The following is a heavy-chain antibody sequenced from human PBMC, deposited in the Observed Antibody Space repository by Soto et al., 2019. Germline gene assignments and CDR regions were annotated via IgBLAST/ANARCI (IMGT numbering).Heavy chain of an antibody. D-gene: IGHD3-9*01. CDR3: AKDIEYYDSLTGYYYYYGMDV. V-gene: IGHV3-43*02. CDR1: GFTFDDYA. J-gene: IGHJ6*02. CDR2: ISGDGGST. Sequence: GGSLRLSCAASGFTFDDYAMHWVRQAPGKGLEWVSLISGDGGSTYYADSVKGRFTISRDNSKNSLYLQMNSLRTEDPALYYCAKDIEYYDSLTGYYYYYGMDVWGQGTTVTVSS.